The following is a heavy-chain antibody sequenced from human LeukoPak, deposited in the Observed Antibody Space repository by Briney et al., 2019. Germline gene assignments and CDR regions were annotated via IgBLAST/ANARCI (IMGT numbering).Heavy chain of an antibody. V-gene: IGHV4-34*01. CDR3: AGNIVVVPAAPRVGIDY. J-gene: IGHJ4*02. Sequence: SETLSLTCAVYGASFSGYYWSWIRQPPGKGLEWIGEINHSGSTNYNPSLKSRVTISVDTSKNQFSLKLSSVTAADTAVYYCAGNIVVVPAAPRVGIDYWGQGTLVTVSS. D-gene: IGHD2-2*01. CDR1: GASFSGYY. CDR2: INHSGST.